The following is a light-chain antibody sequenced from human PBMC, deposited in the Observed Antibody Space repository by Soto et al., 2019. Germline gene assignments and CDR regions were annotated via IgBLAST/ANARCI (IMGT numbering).Light chain of an antibody. CDR1: QSVSSN. CDR2: DAS. J-gene: IGKJ2*01. CDR3: QQYNTWPPYT. Sequence: DIVMTQSPGTLSVSPGERATLSCRASQSVSSNLAWDQQKPGQAPRLLIYDASTRATGIPARFSGSGSGTDFTLSIRSLQSEDFAVYFCQQYNTWPPYTFGQGTKLEI. V-gene: IGKV3-15*01.